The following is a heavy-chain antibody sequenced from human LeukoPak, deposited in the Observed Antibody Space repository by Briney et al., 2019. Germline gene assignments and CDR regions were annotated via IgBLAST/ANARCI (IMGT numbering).Heavy chain of an antibody. Sequence: GGSLRLSYAAFGFNLRDYYMTWIRQAPGKGLEWVSYITHSGATVFYADSVRGRFTISRDNVENSLYLQMNSLRDEDTAVYYCARAYGDHGLYYFDFWGQGTLVTVSS. CDR2: ITHSGATV. V-gene: IGHV3-11*01. J-gene: IGHJ4*02. CDR3: ARAYGDHGLYYFDF. D-gene: IGHD4-17*01. CDR1: GFNLRDYY.